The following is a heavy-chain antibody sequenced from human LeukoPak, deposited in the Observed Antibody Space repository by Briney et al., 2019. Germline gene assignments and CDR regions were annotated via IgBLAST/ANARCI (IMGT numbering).Heavy chain of an antibody. J-gene: IGHJ3*02. CDR1: GFTVSSNY. CDR3: ARGPGYCSGGSFRGI. V-gene: IGHV3-53*01. Sequence: GGSLRLSCAASGFTVSSNYMSWVRQAPGKGLEWVSVIYSGGSTYYADSVKGRFTISRDNSKNTLYLQMNSLRAEDTAVYYCARGPGYCSGGSFRGIWGQGTMVTVSS. CDR2: IYSGGST. D-gene: IGHD2-15*01.